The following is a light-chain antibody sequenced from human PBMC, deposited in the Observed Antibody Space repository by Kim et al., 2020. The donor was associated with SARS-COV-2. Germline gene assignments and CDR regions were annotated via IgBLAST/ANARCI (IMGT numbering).Light chain of an antibody. J-gene: IGKJ5*01. CDR2: DAS. CDR1: QSVSRY. V-gene: IGKV3-11*01. CDR3: QQRSNWPIT. Sequence: WSPGERATLPYRASQSVSRYLAWYQQKPGQAPRLLIYDASNRATGIPARFSGSGSGTDFTLTISSLEPEDFAVYYCQQRSNWPITFGQGTRLEIK.